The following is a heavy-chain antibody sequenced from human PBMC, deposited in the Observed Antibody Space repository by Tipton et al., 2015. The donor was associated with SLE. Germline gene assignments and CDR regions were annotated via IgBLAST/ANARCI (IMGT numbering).Heavy chain of an antibody. CDR2: IYYSGGT. D-gene: IGHD6-19*01. CDR3: ARNKAVAGTVIEY. V-gene: IGHV4-59*01. Sequence: TLSLTCIVSGGSIKNNYWSWIRQAPGMGLEWIGYIYYSGGTNYNPSLKSRVTMSVDTSENQFSLKLTSLTAADTALYYCARNKAVAGTVIEYWGPGTLVTVSS. J-gene: IGHJ4*02. CDR1: GGSIKNNY.